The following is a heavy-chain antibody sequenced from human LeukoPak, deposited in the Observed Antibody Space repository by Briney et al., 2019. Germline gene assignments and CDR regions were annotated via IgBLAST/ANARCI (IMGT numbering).Heavy chain of an antibody. J-gene: IGHJ4*02. CDR1: GFTFSESW. D-gene: IGHD1-1*01. Sequence: GGSLRLSCVVSGFTFSESWMSWVRQAPGKGLGWVASLNLDGSDKYYVDSVKGRFTISRDNAKNSLYLRMDSLRVEDTAVYYCAKGKRYPDYWGQGTLVTVSS. CDR3: AKGKRYPDY. V-gene: IGHV3-7*03. CDR2: LNLDGSDK.